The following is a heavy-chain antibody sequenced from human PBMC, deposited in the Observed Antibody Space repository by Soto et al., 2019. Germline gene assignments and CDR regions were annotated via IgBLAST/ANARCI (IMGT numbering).Heavy chain of an antibody. D-gene: IGHD3-22*01. V-gene: IGHV4-34*01. CDR2: INHSGST. CDR3: ARDNYYTGSGYYPSSAEYFQH. Sequence: SETLSLTCAVYGGSFSGYYWSWIRQPPGKGLEWIGEINHSGSTNYNPSLKSRVTISVDTSKNQFSLKLSSVTAADTAVYYCARDNYYTGSGYYPSSAEYFQHWGQGTLVTVSS. J-gene: IGHJ1*01. CDR1: GGSFSGYY.